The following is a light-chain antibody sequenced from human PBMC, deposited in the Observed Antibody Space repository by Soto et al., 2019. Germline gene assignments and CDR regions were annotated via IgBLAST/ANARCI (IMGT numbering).Light chain of an antibody. CDR2: AAS. Sequence: IQMTQSPSSLSASVGDTVTITCRASQTIDRYLNWFQQKSGQAPKLLMNAASTLRSGVPSRFSASGSGTDFTLTISSLQTEDYATYYCQQSCNAPFNFGPGTKVDIK. J-gene: IGKJ3*01. CDR3: QQSCNAPFN. V-gene: IGKV1-39*01. CDR1: QTIDRY.